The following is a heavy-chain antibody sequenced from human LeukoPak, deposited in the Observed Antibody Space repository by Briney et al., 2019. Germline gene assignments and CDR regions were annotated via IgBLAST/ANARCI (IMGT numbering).Heavy chain of an antibody. CDR3: ASGGLSSSWYLHY. V-gene: IGHV3-30-3*01. J-gene: IGHJ4*02. CDR2: ISYDGGDK. D-gene: IGHD6-13*01. Sequence: GGSLRLSCAASGFTFSSYAMHWVRQAPGKGLEWVAVISYDGGDKYYADSVKGRFTISRDNSKNTVYLQMNSLRAEDTALYYCASGGLSSSWYLHYWGQGTLVTVSS. CDR1: GFTFSSYA.